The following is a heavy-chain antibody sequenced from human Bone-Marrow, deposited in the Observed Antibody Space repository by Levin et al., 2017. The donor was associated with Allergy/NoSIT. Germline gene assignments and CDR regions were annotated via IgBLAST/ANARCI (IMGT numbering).Heavy chain of an antibody. CDR2: SRNRANGYST. CDR3: VRGLAAAAWVWFDP. V-gene: IGHV3-72*01. D-gene: IGHD6-13*01. J-gene: IGHJ5*02. Sequence: GESLKISCATSGFSLSDHYMDWVRQAPGKGLEWVARSRNRANGYSTVYAASVKGRFTISRDPSNNLLYLQMNSLSAEDTAMYYCVRGLAAAAWVWFDPWGQGTLVTVSS. CDR1: GFSLSDHY.